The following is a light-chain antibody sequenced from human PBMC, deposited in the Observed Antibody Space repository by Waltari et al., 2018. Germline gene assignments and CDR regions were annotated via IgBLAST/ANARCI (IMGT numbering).Light chain of an antibody. J-gene: IGLJ2*01. Sequence: QAVLTQLSSLSASPGASASLTCTLRSGINVGAYRIYWYQQKPGSPPQYLLRYKSDSDKGLGSGVPSRFSGSKDASANAGILLISGLQSDDEADYYCMIFHGNAWVFGGGTKLTVL. CDR3: MIFHGNAWV. CDR1: SGINVGAYR. V-gene: IGLV5-45*03. CDR2: YKSDSDK.